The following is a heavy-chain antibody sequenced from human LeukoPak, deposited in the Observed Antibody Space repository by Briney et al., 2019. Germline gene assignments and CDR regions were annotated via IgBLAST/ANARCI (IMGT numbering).Heavy chain of an antibody. CDR1: GYTFTSYY. Sequence: ASVKVSCKASGYTFTSYYMHWVRQAPAQGLEWMGIINPSGGSTSYAQKFQGRVTMTRDTSTSTVYMELSSLRSEDTAVYYCARFAVHRRLAVAGQFGLDYWGQGTLVTVSS. J-gene: IGHJ4*02. D-gene: IGHD6-19*01. CDR3: ARFAVHRRLAVAGQFGLDY. V-gene: IGHV1-46*01. CDR2: INPSGGST.